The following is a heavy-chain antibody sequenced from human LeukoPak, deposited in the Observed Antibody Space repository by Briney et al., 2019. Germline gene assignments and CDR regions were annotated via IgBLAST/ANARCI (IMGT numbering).Heavy chain of an antibody. CDR3: ARGPQEGAFDI. J-gene: IGHJ3*02. CDR2: IYYSGST. CDR1: GGSISSYY. Sequence: SETLSLTCTVSGGSISSYYWSWIRQPPGKGLEWIGYIYYSGSTNYNPPLKSRVTISVDTSKNQFSLKLSSVTAADTAVYYCARGPQEGAFDIWGQGTMVTVSS. V-gene: IGHV4-59*01.